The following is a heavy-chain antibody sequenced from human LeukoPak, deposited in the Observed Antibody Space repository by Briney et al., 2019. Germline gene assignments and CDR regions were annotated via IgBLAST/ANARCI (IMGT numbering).Heavy chain of an antibody. V-gene: IGHV3-33*06. D-gene: IGHD6-13*01. J-gene: IGHJ4*02. CDR3: AKDVSQAAGTDY. CDR1: GITFSRHC. Sequence: GSLRLSFGAAGITFSRHCMDWVRQAPGKGLGWVAVIWYDGSNKYYADSVNGRFTISRDNSKNTLYLQMNSLRAEDTAVYYCAKDVSQAAGTDYWGQGTLVTVSS. CDR2: IWYDGSNK.